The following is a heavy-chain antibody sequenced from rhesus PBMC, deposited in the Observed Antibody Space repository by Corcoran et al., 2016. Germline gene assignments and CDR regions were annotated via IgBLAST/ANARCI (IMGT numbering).Heavy chain of an antibody. CDR2: ISGSSGST. J-gene: IGHJ4*01. Sequence: QVQLQESGPGLVKPSETLSLTCAVSGGSISSSNWWSWIRQHPGKGRGWIGYISGSSGSTAYNPSLKSRVTISTDTSKNQFSLKLSSVTAADTAVYYCARASWNTLLDYWGQGVLVTVSS. V-gene: IGHV4-65*01. D-gene: IGHD1-1*01. CDR3: ARASWNTLLDY. CDR1: GGSISSSNW.